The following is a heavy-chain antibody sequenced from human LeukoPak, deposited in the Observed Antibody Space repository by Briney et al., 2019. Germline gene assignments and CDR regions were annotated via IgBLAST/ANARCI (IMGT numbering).Heavy chain of an antibody. D-gene: IGHD4-17*01. CDR2: INHSGST. CDR3: ARARRPSYGDYVYGNLYYFDY. CDR1: GGSFSGYY. J-gene: IGHJ4*02. Sequence: PSETLSLTCAVYGGSFSGYYWSWIRQPPGKGLEWIGEINHSGSTNYNPSLKSRVTISVDTSKNQFSLKLSSVTAADTAVYCCARARRPSYGDYVYGNLYYFDYWGQGTLVTVSS. V-gene: IGHV4-34*01.